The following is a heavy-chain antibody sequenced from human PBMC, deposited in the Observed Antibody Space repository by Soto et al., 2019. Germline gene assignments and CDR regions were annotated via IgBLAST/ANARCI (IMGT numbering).Heavy chain of an antibody. CDR1: GYTFTSYY. J-gene: IGHJ4*02. Sequence: VKVSCKASGYTFTSYYMHWVRQAPGQGLEWMGIINPSGGSTSYAQKFQGRVTMTRDTSTSTVYMELSSLRSEDTAVYYCAKAAGYCSGGSCYSSGVLNYWGQGTLGTVSS. D-gene: IGHD2-15*01. CDR2: INPSGGST. V-gene: IGHV1-46*01. CDR3: AKAAGYCSGGSCYSSGVLNY.